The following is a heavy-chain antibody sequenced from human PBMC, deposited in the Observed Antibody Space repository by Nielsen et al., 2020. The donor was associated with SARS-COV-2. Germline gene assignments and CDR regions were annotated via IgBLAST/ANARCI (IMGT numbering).Heavy chain of an antibody. CDR2: ISYDGSNK. CDR1: GFTFSSYG. CDR3: AGHPYYYYGMDV. Sequence: GGSLRLSCAASGFTFSSYGMHWVRQAPGKGLEWVAVISYDGSNKYYADSVKGRFTISRDNSKNTLYLQMNSLRAEDTAVYCCAGHPYYYYGMDVWGQGTTVTVSS. J-gene: IGHJ6*02. V-gene: IGHV3-30*03.